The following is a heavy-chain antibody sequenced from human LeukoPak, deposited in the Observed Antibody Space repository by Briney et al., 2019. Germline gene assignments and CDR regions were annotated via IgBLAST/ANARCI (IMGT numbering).Heavy chain of an antibody. D-gene: IGHD3-9*01. CDR3: VKGLYDILTGYPFDY. V-gene: IGHV3-64D*06. CDR1: GFTFSSYA. Sequence: GGSLRLSCSASGFTFSSYAMHWVRQAPGKGLEYVSAISSNGGSTYYADSVKGSFTISRDNSKNTLYLQMSSLRAEDTAVYYCVKGLYDILTGYPFDYWGQGTLVTVSS. J-gene: IGHJ4*02. CDR2: ISSNGGST.